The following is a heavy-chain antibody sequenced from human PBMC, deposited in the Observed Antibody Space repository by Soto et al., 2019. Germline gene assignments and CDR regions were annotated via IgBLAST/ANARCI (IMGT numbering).Heavy chain of an antibody. Sequence: GGSLRLSCAASGFIFSSSWMTWVRQAPGKGLEWVANIKPDGSEVYYADSMKGRFTISRDNARNSLYLQMSSLRAEDTAVYYCARESLLKSIPIYRYFYYAMDVWGQGTTVTVSS. CDR1: GFIFSSSW. CDR2: IKPDGSEV. V-gene: IGHV3-7*03. J-gene: IGHJ6*01. D-gene: IGHD2-2*02. CDR3: ARESLLKSIPIYRYFYYAMDV.